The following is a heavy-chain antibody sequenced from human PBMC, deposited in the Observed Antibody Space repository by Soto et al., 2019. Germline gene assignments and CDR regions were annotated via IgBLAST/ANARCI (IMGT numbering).Heavy chain of an antibody. CDR1: GFTFNTYA. CDR3: ARVAVHVSVNDGFAI. V-gene: IGHV3-30*14. CDR2: ISYDGSNE. D-gene: IGHD4-17*01. Sequence: QVHLVESGGGVVQPGTSLRLSCEASGFTFNTYAMHWVRQAPGKGLEWVAAISYDGSNEYYADSVKGRFTISRDNSKSTLYLHMNSLRPGETAVYYCARVAVHVSVNDGFAIWGKGTVVDVSS. J-gene: IGHJ3*02.